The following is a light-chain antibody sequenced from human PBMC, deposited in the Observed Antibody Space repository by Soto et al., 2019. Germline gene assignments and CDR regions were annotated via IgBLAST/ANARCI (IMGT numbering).Light chain of an antibody. CDR2: EVS. CDR1: SNDVGGYNY. V-gene: IGLV2-14*01. Sequence: QSALTQPASLSGSPGQSITMFCTGTSNDVGGYNYVSWYQQHPGKAPKLIIYEVSNRPSGISSRFSGSKSANTASLTISGLQAEDDAEYYCSSFTGSTAFVFGGGTKLTVL. J-gene: IGLJ2*01. CDR3: SSFTGSTAFV.